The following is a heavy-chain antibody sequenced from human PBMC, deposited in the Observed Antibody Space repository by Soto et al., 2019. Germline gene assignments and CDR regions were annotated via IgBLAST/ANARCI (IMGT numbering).Heavy chain of an antibody. V-gene: IGHV1-2*02. CDR2: INSVSGGT. Sequence: QEQLVQSGAEVKQPGASVRVSCKASGNTHTIYFIHWLRQARGQGLEWMGWINSVSGGTNYANKLQARVTVAWETPTTTALMGLSGLRSAYTPGYFCARGGSYYAHWGQGTLVTVSS. J-gene: IGHJ4*02. CDR1: GNTHTIYF. D-gene: IGHD3-10*01. CDR3: ARGGSYYAH.